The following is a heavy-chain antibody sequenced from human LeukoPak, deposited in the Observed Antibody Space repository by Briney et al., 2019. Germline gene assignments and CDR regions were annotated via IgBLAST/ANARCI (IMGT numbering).Heavy chain of an antibody. D-gene: IGHD6-6*01. J-gene: IGHJ4*02. CDR1: GFTFSSYG. CDR3: AKDESSSSAYYFDY. CDR2: ISYDGSNK. V-gene: IGHV3-30*18. Sequence: PGGSLRLSCAASGFTFSSYGMHWVRQAPGKGLEWVAVISYDGSNKYYADSVKGRFTISRDNSKNTLYLQMNSLRAEDTAVYYCAKDESSSSAYYFDYWGQGTLVTVSS.